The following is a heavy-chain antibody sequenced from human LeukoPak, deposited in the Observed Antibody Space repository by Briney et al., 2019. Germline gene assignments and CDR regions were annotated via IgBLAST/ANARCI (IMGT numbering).Heavy chain of an antibody. V-gene: IGHV4-34*01. CDR2: INHSGST. CDR3: ARGRTYDFWSGYYYFDY. D-gene: IGHD3-3*01. Sequence: SGTLSLTCAVYGGSFSGYYWSWIRQPPGKGLEWIGEINHSGSTNYNPSLKSRVTISVDTSKNQFSLKLSSVTAADTAVYYCARGRTYDFWSGYYYFDYWGQGTLVTVSS. CDR1: GGSFSGYY. J-gene: IGHJ4*02.